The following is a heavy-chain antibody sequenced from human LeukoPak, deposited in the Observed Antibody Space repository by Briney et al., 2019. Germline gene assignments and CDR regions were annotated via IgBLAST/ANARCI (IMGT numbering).Heavy chain of an antibody. CDR3: ARLVLNTFGGVIAPSMDV. CDR2: INHSGST. V-gene: IGHV4-34*01. CDR1: GVSFSSYY. Sequence: PSETLSLTCAVYGVSFSSYYWSWVRQPPGKGLEWLGEINHSGSTNYNPSLKSRVTISVDTSKNQFSLQLSSVTAADTAVYYCARLVLNTFGGVIAPSMDVWGKGTTVTVSS. D-gene: IGHD3-16*02. J-gene: IGHJ6*04.